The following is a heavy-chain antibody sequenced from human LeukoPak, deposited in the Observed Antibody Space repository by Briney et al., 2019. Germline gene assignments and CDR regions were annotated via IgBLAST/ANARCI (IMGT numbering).Heavy chain of an antibody. Sequence: PGGSLRLSCAASGFTFSSYATSWVRQAPGKGLEWVSAISGSGGSTYYADSVKGRFTISRDNSKNTLYLQMNSLRPEDTAVYFCAREGHSSGRAGFLDYWGQGSLVTVS. J-gene: IGHJ4*02. V-gene: IGHV3-23*01. CDR1: GFTFSSYA. CDR2: ISGSGGST. D-gene: IGHD6-19*01. CDR3: AREGHSSGRAGFLDY.